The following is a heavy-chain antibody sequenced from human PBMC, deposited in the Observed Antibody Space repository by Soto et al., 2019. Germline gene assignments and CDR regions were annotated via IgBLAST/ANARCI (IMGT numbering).Heavy chain of an antibody. J-gene: IGHJ6*02. Sequence: SETLSLTCTVSGGSISSYYWSWIGQPPGKGLEWIGYIYYSGSTNYNPSLKSRVTISVDTSKNQFSLKLSSVTAADTAVYYCARHNQRSRMDVWGQGTTVTVSS. V-gene: IGHV4-59*01. D-gene: IGHD1-1*01. CDR1: GGSISSYY. CDR3: ARHNQRSRMDV. CDR2: IYYSGST.